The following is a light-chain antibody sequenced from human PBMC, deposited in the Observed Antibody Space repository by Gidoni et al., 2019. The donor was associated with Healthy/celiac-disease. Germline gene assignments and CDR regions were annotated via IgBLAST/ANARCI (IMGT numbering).Light chain of an antibody. CDR1: QSLLHSNGYNY. CDR2: LGS. CDR3: MQALQTPLT. J-gene: IGKJ4*01. V-gene: IGKV2-28*01. Sequence: VWYQSSLSLPVTPGEPGSISRRSSQSLLHSNGYNYLDWYLQKPGQSPQLLIYLGSNRASGVPDRFSGSGSGTDFTLKISRVEAEDVGVYYCMQALQTPLTFGGGTKVEIK.